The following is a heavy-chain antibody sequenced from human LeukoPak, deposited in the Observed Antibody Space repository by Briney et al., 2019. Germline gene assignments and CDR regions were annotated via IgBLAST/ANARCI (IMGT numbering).Heavy chain of an antibody. Sequence: ASVKVSCKASGYTFTSYGISWVRQAPGQGFEWMGWISAYNGNTNYAQKLQGRVTMTTDTSTSTAYMELRSLRSDDTAVYYCAREMGDTYYDSSGYGNWFDPWGQGTLVTVSS. D-gene: IGHD3-22*01. V-gene: IGHV1-18*01. CDR3: AREMGDTYYDSSGYGNWFDP. J-gene: IGHJ5*02. CDR2: ISAYNGNT. CDR1: GYTFTSYG.